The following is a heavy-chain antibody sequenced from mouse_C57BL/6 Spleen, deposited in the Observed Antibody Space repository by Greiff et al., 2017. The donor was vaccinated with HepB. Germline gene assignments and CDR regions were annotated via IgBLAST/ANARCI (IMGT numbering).Heavy chain of an antibody. Sequence: EVMLVESGGGLVKPGGSLKLSCAASGFTFSDYGMHWVRQAPEKGLEWVAYISSGSSTIYYADTVKGRFTISRDNAKNTLFLQMTSLRYEDTAMYYCAREEIDGYNYAMDYWGQGTSVTVSS. V-gene: IGHV5-17*01. CDR3: AREEIDGYNYAMDY. CDR2: ISSGSSTI. D-gene: IGHD2-3*01. J-gene: IGHJ4*01. CDR1: GFTFSDYG.